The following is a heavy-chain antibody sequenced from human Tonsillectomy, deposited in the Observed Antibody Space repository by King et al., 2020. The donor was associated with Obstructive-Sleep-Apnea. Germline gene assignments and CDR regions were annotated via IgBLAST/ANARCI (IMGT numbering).Heavy chain of an antibody. CDR2: ISAYNGNT. D-gene: IGHD3-22*01. J-gene: IGHJ3*01. CDR1: GYTFTSNG. CDR3: AKNYYDSSGYYSSDTFDL. V-gene: IGHV1-18*01. Sequence: QLVQSGAEVKKPGASVKVSCKASGYTFTSNGISWVRQAPGQGLELMGWISAYNGNTKYSQKLQGRVTMTTDKSTSTAYMELRSLRSDDTAVYYCAKNYYDSSGYYSSDTFDLWGQGTMVIVSS.